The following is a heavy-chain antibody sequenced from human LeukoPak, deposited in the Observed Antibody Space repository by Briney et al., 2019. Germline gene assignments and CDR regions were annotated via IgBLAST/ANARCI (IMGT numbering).Heavy chain of an antibody. CDR2: INPNSGDT. Sequence: ASVKVSCKASGYTFTDYYIHWVQQAPGQGLEWMGWINPNSGDTYYAQMFRGGVTMTRDTSITTAYMELSWLRSDDRAVYYCAREAHGSGTYYSDYWGQGTLVTVSS. V-gene: IGHV1-2*02. CDR3: AREAHGSGTYYSDY. CDR1: GYTFTDYY. D-gene: IGHD3-10*01. J-gene: IGHJ4*02.